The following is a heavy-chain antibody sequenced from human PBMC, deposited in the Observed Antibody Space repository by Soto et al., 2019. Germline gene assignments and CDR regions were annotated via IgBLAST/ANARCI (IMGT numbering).Heavy chain of an antibody. CDR2: IIPIFGTA. Sequence: GASVQVSCKASGGTFCSYAISWVRQAPGQGLEWMGGIIPIFGTANYAQKFQGRVTITADESTSTAYMELSSLRSEDTAVYYCARVGGWLQFDSDYYYGMDVWGQGTTVTVSS. J-gene: IGHJ6*02. CDR1: GGTFCSYA. V-gene: IGHV1-69*13. D-gene: IGHD5-12*01. CDR3: ARVGGWLQFDSDYYYGMDV.